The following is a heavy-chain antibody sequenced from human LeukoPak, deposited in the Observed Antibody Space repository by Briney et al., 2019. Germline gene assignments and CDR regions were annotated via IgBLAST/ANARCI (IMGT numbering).Heavy chain of an antibody. V-gene: IGHV4-59*01. CDR2: ISYSGYT. Sequence: SSETLSLTCTVSGGSISSYYWSWIRQAPGKGLEWIGFISYSGYTSYSPSLKSRVAISVDTSKSQFSLRLSSMTAADTAIYYCARGRNDNGGMFFDSWAQGTLVTVSS. D-gene: IGHD4-23*01. CDR1: GGSISSYY. J-gene: IGHJ4*02. CDR3: ARGRNDNGGMFFDS.